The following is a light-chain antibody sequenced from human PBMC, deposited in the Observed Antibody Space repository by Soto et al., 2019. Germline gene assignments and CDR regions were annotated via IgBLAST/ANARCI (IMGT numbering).Light chain of an antibody. V-gene: IGKV3-15*01. CDR3: QQYNEWPLT. Sequence: EIVMTQSPATLSVSPGERATLSCRASESVSNNLAWYQQKFGQAPRLLIYHASTRATGIPARFSGSGSGTELTLTISSLQSEDFARYYCQQYNEWPLTFGGGTKVEIK. J-gene: IGKJ4*01. CDR2: HAS. CDR1: ESVSNN.